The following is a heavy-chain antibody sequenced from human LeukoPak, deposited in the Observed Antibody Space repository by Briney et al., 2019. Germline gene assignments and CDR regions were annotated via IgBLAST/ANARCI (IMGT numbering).Heavy chain of an antibody. Sequence: GGSLRLSCAASGFTFSRYAMSWVRQAPGKGLEWVSGISDSGGCTYSADSVKGRFMISRDNSKNTLYLQMNRLRAEDTALYYCAIIERCSGCFTPHDYWGQGTLVTVSS. J-gene: IGHJ4*02. CDR2: ISDSGGCT. CDR1: GFTFSRYA. D-gene: IGHD6-19*01. CDR3: AIIERCSGCFTPHDY. V-gene: IGHV3-23*01.